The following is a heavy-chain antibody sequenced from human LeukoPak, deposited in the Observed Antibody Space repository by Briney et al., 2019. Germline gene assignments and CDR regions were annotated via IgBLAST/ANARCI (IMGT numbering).Heavy chain of an antibody. CDR3: ARRRLSWGAFGI. CDR2: ISYSGSP. J-gene: IGHJ3*02. D-gene: IGHD6-13*01. CDR1: GGSISNTGYY. Sequence: SETLSLTCSVSGGSISNTGYYWGWVRQPPGKGLEWIGSISYSGSPYYNPSLKSRVTISGDTSKNQFSLKVSSVTAADTAVYYCARRRLSWGAFGIWGQGTMVTVSS. V-gene: IGHV4-39*01.